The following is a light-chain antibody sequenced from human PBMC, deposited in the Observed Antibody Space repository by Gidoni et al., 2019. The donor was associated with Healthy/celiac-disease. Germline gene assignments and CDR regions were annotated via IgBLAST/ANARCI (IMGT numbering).Light chain of an antibody. CDR2: WAS. CDR3: QQYYSTPYT. J-gene: IGKJ2*01. Sequence: DIVMTKSPDSLAVSLGERATIKCKSSQSVLYSSNNKNYLAWYQQNPGQPPKLLIYWASTRESGVPDRFSGSGSGTDFTLTISSLQAEDVAVYYCQQYYSTPYTFGQGTKLEIK. CDR1: QSVLYSSNNKNY. V-gene: IGKV4-1*01.